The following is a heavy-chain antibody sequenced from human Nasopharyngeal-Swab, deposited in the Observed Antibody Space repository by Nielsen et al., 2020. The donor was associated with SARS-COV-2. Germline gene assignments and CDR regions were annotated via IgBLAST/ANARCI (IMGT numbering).Heavy chain of an antibody. CDR1: GYTFTSYG. D-gene: IGHD3-22*01. CDR2: ISAYNGNT. CDR3: AREYYYDSSGYYPMDV. Sequence: ASVKASCKASGYTFTSYGIIWVRQAPGQGLEWMGWISAYNGNTNYAQKLQGRVTMTTDTSTSTAYMELRSLRSDDTAVYYCAREYYYDSSGYYPMDVWGQGTTVTVSS. J-gene: IGHJ6*02. V-gene: IGHV1-18*01.